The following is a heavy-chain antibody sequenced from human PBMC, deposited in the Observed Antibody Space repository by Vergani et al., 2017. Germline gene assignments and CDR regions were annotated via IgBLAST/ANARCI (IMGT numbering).Heavy chain of an antibody. D-gene: IGHD5-12*01. V-gene: IGHV3-74*02. CDR2: IKSDGSIT. J-gene: IGHJ5*02. CDR1: GFSFSGYW. Sequence: EVRLLESGGGLVQPGGSLRLSCEGSGFSFSGYWMHWVRQSTEKGLVWVSRIKSDGSITNYADSMKGRFTISRDNAKNTLYLEMNSLRGDDTAIYYCVRARCSGPCFMSNWFDAWGQGTLVTVSS. CDR3: VRARCSGPCFMSNWFDA.